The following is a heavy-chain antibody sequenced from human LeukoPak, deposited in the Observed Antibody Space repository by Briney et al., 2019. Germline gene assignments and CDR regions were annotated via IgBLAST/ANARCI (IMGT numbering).Heavy chain of an antibody. CDR2: INHSGST. CDR1: GGSFSGYD. CDR3: ARGRSGYYGSGSPIDY. Sequence: PAESLSLTCAAYGGSFSGYDWSWIRQPPGKGLEWIGEINHSGSTNYNPSLKSRVTISVDTSKNQISLKLSSVTAADTAVYYCARGRSGYYGSGSPIDYWGQGTLVTVSS. J-gene: IGHJ4*02. D-gene: IGHD3-10*01. V-gene: IGHV4-34*01.